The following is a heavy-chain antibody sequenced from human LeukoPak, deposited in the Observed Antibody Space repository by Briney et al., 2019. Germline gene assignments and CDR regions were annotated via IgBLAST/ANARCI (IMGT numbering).Heavy chain of an antibody. CDR3: ARALDYDSSGYYEYFDY. CDR2: IYSGGST. CDR1: GFTFSSYA. D-gene: IGHD3-22*01. J-gene: IGHJ4*02. Sequence: GGSLRLSCAASGFTFSSYAMSWVRQAPGKGLEWVSVIYSGGSTYYADSVKGRFTISRDNSKNTLYLQVNSLRAEDTAVYYCARALDYDSSGYYEYFDYWGQGTLVTVSS. V-gene: IGHV3-66*01.